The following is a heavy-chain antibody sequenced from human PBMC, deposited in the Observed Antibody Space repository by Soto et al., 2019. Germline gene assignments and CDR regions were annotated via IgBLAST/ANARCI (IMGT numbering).Heavy chain of an antibody. V-gene: IGHV3-23*01. CDR1: GFTFSSYA. D-gene: IGHD6-13*01. J-gene: IGHJ4*02. CDR2: ISGSGGST. Sequence: PGGSLRLSCAASGFTFSSYAMSWVRQAPGKGLEWVSAISGSGGSTYYADSVKGRFTISRDNSKNTLYLQMNSLRAEDTAVYYCAKDRRSSSWYLFYFDYWGQGTLVTVSS. CDR3: AKDRRSSSWYLFYFDY.